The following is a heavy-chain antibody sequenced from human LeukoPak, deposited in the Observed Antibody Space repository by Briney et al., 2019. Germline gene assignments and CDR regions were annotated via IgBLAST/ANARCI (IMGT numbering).Heavy chain of an antibody. Sequence: GESLKISCKGSGYSFTSYWIGWVRQMPGKGLEWMGIIYPGDSDTRYSPSFQGQVTISADKSISTAYLPWSSLKASDTARNYCGRTGDYGITNWFEPWGERTLVTVSS. CDR1: GYSFTSYW. D-gene: IGHD4-17*01. V-gene: IGHV5-51*01. J-gene: IGHJ5*02. CDR2: IYPGDSDT. CDR3: GRTGDYGITNWFEP.